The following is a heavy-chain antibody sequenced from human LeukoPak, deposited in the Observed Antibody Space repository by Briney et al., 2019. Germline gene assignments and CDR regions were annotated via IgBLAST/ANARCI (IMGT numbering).Heavy chain of an antibody. V-gene: IGHV1-2*02. D-gene: IGHD4-17*01. CDR1: GYTFTGYY. J-gene: IGHJ4*02. CDR3: ARAGRTLTTHFDF. CDR2: INPNSGGT. Sequence: ASVKVSCKASGYTFTGYYMHWVRQAPGQGPEWTGWINPNSGGTNYAPKFQGRVTMTTDTATGTVYMELTSLRSDDTALYYCARAGRTLTTHFDFWGQGTLVTVSS.